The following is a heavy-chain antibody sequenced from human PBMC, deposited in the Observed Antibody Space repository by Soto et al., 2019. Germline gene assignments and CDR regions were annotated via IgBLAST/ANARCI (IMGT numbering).Heavy chain of an antibody. Sequence: SETLSLTCAVYGGSFSGYYWSWIRQPPGKGLEWIGEINHSGSTNYNPSLKSRDTISVDTSKNQFSPKLSAVTATDTAVYYCARGLVSSGWYKGYSSSWSIQGAYYYYMDVWGKGTTVTVSS. D-gene: IGHD6-13*01. J-gene: IGHJ6*03. CDR1: GGSFSGYY. CDR3: ARGLVSSGWYKGYSSSWSIQGAYYYYMDV. CDR2: INHSGST. V-gene: IGHV4-34*01.